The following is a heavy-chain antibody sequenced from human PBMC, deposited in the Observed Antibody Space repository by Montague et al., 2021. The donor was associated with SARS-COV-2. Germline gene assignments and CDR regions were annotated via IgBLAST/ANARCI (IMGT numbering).Heavy chain of an antibody. V-gene: IGHV4-59*01. Sequence: SETLSLTCTVSGGSITGYYWSWLRRSPGKGLEWIAYIYDDGAVNYNPSLGSRVTMSTDTSTNKLSLKVNSVTAADTAGYYCLRVHPFGDPRGAYDIWGQGTVVTVSS. CDR2: IYDDGAV. D-gene: IGHD2-21*01. J-gene: IGHJ3*02. CDR1: GGSITGYY. CDR3: LRVHPFGDPRGAYDI.